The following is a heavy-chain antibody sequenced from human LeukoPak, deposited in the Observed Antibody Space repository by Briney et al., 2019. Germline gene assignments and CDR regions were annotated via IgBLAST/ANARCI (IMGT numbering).Heavy chain of an antibody. J-gene: IGHJ4*02. V-gene: IGHV1-46*01. CDR2: IYPRDGST. CDR1: GYTFTSNY. Sequence: ASVKVSCKASGYTFTSNYIHWVRQAPGQGLEWMGMIYPRDGSTSYAQKFQGRVTVTRGTSTSTVHTELSGLRSEDTAVYYCARDQEGFDYWGQGTLVTVSS. CDR3: ARDQEGFDY.